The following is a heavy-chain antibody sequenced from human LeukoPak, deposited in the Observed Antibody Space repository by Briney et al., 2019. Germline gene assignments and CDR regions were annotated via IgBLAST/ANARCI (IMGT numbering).Heavy chain of an antibody. J-gene: IGHJ4*02. CDR2: FDPEDGET. V-gene: IGHV1-24*01. D-gene: IGHD3-10*01. Sequence: ASVKVSCKVSGYTLTELSMHWVRQAPGKGLEWMGGFDPEDGETIYAQKFQGRVTMTEDTSTDTAYMELSSLRSEDTAVYYCATEFSDRGITMVWGVHFDYWGQGTLVTVSS. CDR3: ATEFSDRGITMVWGVHFDY. CDR1: GYTLTELS.